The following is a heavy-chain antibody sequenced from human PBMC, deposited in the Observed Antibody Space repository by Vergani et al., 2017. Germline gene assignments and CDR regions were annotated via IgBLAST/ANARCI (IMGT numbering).Heavy chain of an antibody. CDR1: GYTFSNYY. CDR2: INPSGGHT. V-gene: IGHV1-46*03. J-gene: IGHJ4*02. CDR3: ARGDYGILTGYRY. Sequence: QVQVVQSGAEVKKSGASVKVSCKTSGYTFSNYYMHFVRQAPGQGLEWLGIINPSGGHTNYAKKFQGRVTMTRDTSTSTVYMELSSLRAEDKAIYYCARGDYGILTGYRYWGQGTLVTVSA. D-gene: IGHD3-9*01.